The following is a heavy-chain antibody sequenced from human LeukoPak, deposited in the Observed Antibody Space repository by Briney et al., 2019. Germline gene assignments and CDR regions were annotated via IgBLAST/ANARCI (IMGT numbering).Heavy chain of an antibody. D-gene: IGHD3-22*01. CDR1: GGTFSIYA. Sequence: SVKVSCKASGGTFSIYAISWVRQAPGQGLEWMGGIIPIFGTANYAQKFQGRVTITADESTSTAYMELSSLRSEDTAVYYCARGDNYYDSSGYISDGMDVWGQGTTVTVSS. J-gene: IGHJ6*02. CDR3: ARGDNYYDSSGYISDGMDV. CDR2: IIPIFGTA. V-gene: IGHV1-69*13.